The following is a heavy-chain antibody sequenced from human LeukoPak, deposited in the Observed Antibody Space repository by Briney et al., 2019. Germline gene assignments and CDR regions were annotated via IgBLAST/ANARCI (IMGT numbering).Heavy chain of an antibody. CDR2: IYTSGST. CDR3: ARETRWDSNAFDI. D-gene: IGHD1-26*01. Sequence: PSETLSLTCTVSGGSISSSSYYRSWIRQPAGKGLEWIGRIYTSGSTNYNPSLKSRVTMSVDTSKNQFSLKLSSVTAADTAVYYCARETRWDSNAFDIWGQGTMVTVSS. V-gene: IGHV4-61*02. J-gene: IGHJ3*02. CDR1: GGSISSSSYY.